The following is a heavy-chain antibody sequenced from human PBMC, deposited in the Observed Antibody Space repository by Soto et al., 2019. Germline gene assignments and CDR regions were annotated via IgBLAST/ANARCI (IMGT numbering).Heavy chain of an antibody. J-gene: IGHJ6*01. Sequence: GESPKIPCRGSEDSFTEYWLSWMRKMPGKGLEWMGRIDPSASYTNYSPSLQGHGTLSADKSITTAYLQWSSLKASDTAMYYCPSSIAAAGGTRWYYYGMDVWGQGTTVTVSS. CDR3: PSSIAAAGGTRWYYYGMDV. CDR1: EDSFTEYW. V-gene: IGHV5-10-1*01. D-gene: IGHD6-13*01. CDR2: IDPSASYT.